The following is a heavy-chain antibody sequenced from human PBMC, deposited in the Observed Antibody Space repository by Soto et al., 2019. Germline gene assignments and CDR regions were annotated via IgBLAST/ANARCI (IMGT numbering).Heavy chain of an antibody. CDR1: GGSISSGGYY. J-gene: IGHJ4*02. V-gene: IGHV4-31*03. Sequence: SETLSLTCTVSGGSISSGGYYWSWIRQHPGKGLEWIGYIYYSGSTYNNPCHKCRVTMSVETSKNQFALKLSSVTAADTAVYYCAREDGFGELLSGNWGQGTLVTVSS. CDR2: IYYSGST. D-gene: IGHD3-10*01. CDR3: AREDGFGELLSGN.